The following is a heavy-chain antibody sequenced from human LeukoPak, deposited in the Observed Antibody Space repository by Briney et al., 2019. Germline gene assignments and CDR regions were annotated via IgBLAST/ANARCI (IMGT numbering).Heavy chain of an antibody. CDR2: INSDGSST. Sequence: GGSLRLSCAASGFTFSSYWMHWVRQAPGKGLVWVSRINSDGSSTSYADSVKGRFTISRDNAKNTLYLQMNSLRAEDTAVYYCARARRDSFIVSQLWYLNYWGQGTLVTASS. J-gene: IGHJ4*02. D-gene: IGHD5-18*01. CDR1: GFTFSSYW. V-gene: IGHV3-74*01. CDR3: ARARRDSFIVSQLWYLNY.